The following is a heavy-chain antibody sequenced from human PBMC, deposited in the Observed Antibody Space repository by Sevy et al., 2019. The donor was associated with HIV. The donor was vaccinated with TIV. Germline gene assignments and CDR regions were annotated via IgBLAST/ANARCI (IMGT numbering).Heavy chain of an antibody. CDR1: GFNLSTYW. V-gene: IGHV3-7*01. Sequence: GGSLRLSCGASGFNLSTYWMSWVRQAPGKGLEWVANINQDGSQKYYVDSVKGRFTISKDNAKNSLYLQMSSLRAEDTAVYYCAREFDGGPDYWGQGSLVTVSS. J-gene: IGHJ4*02. CDR2: INQDGSQK. CDR3: AREFDGGPDY. D-gene: IGHD3-9*01.